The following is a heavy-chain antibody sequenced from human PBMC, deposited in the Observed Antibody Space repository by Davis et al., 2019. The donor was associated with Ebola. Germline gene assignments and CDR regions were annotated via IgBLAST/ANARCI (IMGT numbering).Heavy chain of an antibody. D-gene: IGHD5-12*01. CDR2: IYTSGST. J-gene: IGHJ6*02. CDR3: VREDLGSFFSTSYYGMDV. Sequence: PGGSLRLSCTVSGGSISSYYWSWIRQPAGKGLEWIGRIYTSGSTNYNPSLKSRVTMSVDTSKNQFSLKLSSVTAADTAVYYCVREDLGSFFSTSYYGMDVWGQGTTVTVSS. CDR1: GGSISSYY. V-gene: IGHV4-4*07.